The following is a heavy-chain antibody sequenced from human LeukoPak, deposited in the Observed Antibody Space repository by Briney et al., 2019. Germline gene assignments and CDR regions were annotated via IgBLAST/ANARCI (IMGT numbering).Heavy chain of an antibody. J-gene: IGHJ5*02. V-gene: IGHV1-2*02. CDR3: ARGYFDWLTWAPNWFDP. D-gene: IGHD3-9*01. CDR1: GYTFTGYY. CDR2: INPNSGGT. Sequence: ASVKVSCKASGYTFTGYYMHWVRQAPGQGLEWMGWINPNSGGTNYAQKFQSRVTMTRDTSISTAYMELSRLRSDDTAVYYCARGYFDWLTWAPNWFDPWGQGTLVTVSS.